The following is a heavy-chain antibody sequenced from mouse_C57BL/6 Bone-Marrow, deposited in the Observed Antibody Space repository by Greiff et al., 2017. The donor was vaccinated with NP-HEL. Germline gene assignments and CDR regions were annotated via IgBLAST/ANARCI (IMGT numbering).Heavy chain of an antibody. CDR2: IDPNSGGT. CDR3: ARRRDDGYYLFDY. Sequence: VQLQQSGAELVKPGASVKLSCKASGYTFTSYWMHWVKQRPGRGLEWIGRIDPNSGGTKYNEKFKSKATLTVDKPSSTAYMQLSSLTSEDSAVYYCARRRDDGYYLFDYWGQGTTLTVSS. V-gene: IGHV1-72*01. J-gene: IGHJ2*01. CDR1: GYTFTSYW. D-gene: IGHD2-3*01.